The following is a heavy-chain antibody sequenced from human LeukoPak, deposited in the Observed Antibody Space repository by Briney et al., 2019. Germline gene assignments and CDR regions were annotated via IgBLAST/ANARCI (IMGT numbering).Heavy chain of an antibody. Sequence: GGSLRLSCAASGFTFSTYAMMWLRQARGKGLEWVSAIRGGGSTTFYADSVKGRFTISRDNSKNTLYLQMNSLRVEDTAVYYCARLQYDFWRDYFDFWGQGTLATVSS. V-gene: IGHV3-23*01. CDR2: IRGGGSTT. CDR3: ARLQYDFWRDYFDF. CDR1: GFTFSTYA. D-gene: IGHD3-3*01. J-gene: IGHJ4*02.